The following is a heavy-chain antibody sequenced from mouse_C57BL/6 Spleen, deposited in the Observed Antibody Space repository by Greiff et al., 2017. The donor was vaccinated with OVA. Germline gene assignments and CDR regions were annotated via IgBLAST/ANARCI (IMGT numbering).Heavy chain of an antibody. V-gene: IGHV1-9*01. CDR3: ARPANWDYAMDY. CDR1: GYTFTGYW. D-gene: IGHD4-1*01. J-gene: IGHJ4*01. CDR2: ILPGSGST. Sequence: VQLQQSGAELMKPGASVKLSCKATGYTFTGYWIEWVKQRPGHGLEWIGEILPGSGSTNYNEKFKGKATLTADTSSNTAYMLLSSLTTEDSAIYYCARPANWDYAMDYWGQGTSVTVSS.